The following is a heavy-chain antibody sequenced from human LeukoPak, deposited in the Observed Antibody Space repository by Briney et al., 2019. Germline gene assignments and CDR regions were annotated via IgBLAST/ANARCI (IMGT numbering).Heavy chain of an antibody. V-gene: IGHV3-23*01. D-gene: IGHD6-13*01. CDR2: ISGSGGST. CDR1: GFTFSSYA. J-gene: IGHJ4*02. CDR3: AKELTYSSSWQIDY. Sequence: GGSLRLSCAAPGFTFSSYAMSWVRQAPGKGLEWVSAISGSGGSTYYADSVKGRFTISRDNSKNTLYLQMNSLRAEDTAVYYCAKELTYSSSWQIDYWGQGTLVTVSS.